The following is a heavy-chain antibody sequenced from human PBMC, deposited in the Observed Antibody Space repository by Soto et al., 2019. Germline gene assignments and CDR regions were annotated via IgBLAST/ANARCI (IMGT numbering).Heavy chain of an antibody. D-gene: IGHD3-10*01. J-gene: IGHJ4*02. V-gene: IGHV3-30-3*01. CDR1: GFTFSSYA. Sequence: QVQLVESGGGVVQPGRSLRLSCAASGFTFSSYAMHRVRQAPGKGLEWVAVISYDGSNKYYAASVRGRFTISRDSSKNTLYLQMNSLRAEDTAVYYCARVTGSGSYYALDYWGQGPLVTVSS. CDR2: ISYDGSNK. CDR3: ARVTGSGSYYALDY.